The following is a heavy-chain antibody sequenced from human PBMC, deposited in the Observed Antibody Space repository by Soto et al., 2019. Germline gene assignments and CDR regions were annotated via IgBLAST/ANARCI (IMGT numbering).Heavy chain of an antibody. CDR2: IKGDGSER. J-gene: IGHJ6*02. Sequence: GSLRVSCAASGFTGSSYCVSWVRQAPGKGLVWVANIKGDGSERHYVDSVKGRFIISRDNAKNSLFLQMNSLRVEDTAVYYCARDGCTSATCDVYGMDVWGQGTTVTVS. CDR1: GFTGSSYC. V-gene: IGHV3-7*03. D-gene: IGHD2-2*01. CDR3: ARDGCTSATCDVYGMDV.